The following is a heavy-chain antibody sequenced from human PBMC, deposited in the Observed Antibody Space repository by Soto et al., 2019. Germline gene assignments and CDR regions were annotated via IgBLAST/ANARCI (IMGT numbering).Heavy chain of an antibody. D-gene: IGHD3-3*01. CDR2: INHSGST. J-gene: IGHJ6*02. Sequence: PSETLSLTCAVYGGSFSGYYWSWIRQPPGKGLEWIGEINHSGSTNYNPSLKSRVTISVDTSKNQFSLKLSSVTAADTAVYYCARGPYYDFWSGPGTYYYYYGMDVWGQGTTAPVYS. CDR1: GGSFSGYY. V-gene: IGHV4-34*01. CDR3: ARGPYYDFWSGPGTYYYYYGMDV.